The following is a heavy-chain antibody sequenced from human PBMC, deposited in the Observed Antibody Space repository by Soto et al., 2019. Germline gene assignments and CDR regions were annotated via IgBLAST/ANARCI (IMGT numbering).Heavy chain of an antibody. Sequence: XXTLSLTCTVSYASINNYHWTWIRQPPGKGLEWMEXTSHTXTTHFNHSLKXXVTLSTEXXKNQLSLKMTSVTAADTAVYYCARDKINGLFNYWGQETLVTVSS. CDR2: TSHTXTT. CDR1: YASINNYH. CDR3: ARDKINGLFNY. V-gene: IGHV4-59*01. J-gene: IGHJ4*02. D-gene: IGHD2-8*01.